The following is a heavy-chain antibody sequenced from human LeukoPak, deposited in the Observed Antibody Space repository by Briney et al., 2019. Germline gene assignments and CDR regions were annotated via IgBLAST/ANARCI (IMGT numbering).Heavy chain of an antibody. V-gene: IGHV4-61*02. Sequence: SQTLSLTCTVSGGSISSGSYYWSWIRQPAGKGLEWIGRIYTSGSTNYNPSLKSRVTISVDTSKNQFSLKLSSVTAADTAVYYCARGLHIWGSSWYLDYWGQGTLVTVSS. J-gene: IGHJ4*02. D-gene: IGHD6-13*01. CDR1: GGSISSGSYY. CDR2: IYTSGST. CDR3: ARGLHIWGSSWYLDY.